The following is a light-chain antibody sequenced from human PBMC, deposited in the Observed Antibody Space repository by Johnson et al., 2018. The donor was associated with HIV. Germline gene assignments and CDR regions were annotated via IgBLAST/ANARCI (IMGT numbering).Light chain of an antibody. CDR2: ENN. CDR1: TSNIGNNY. CDR3: GTWDTSLSAYV. V-gene: IGLV1-51*02. J-gene: IGLJ1*01. Sequence: QSVLTQPPSVSAAPGQKVTISCSGSTSNIGNNYVSWYQQLPGTAPKLVMHENNKRPSGIPDRFSGSKSGTSATLGITGLQTGDEADYYCGTWDTSLSAYVVGTGTTVTVL.